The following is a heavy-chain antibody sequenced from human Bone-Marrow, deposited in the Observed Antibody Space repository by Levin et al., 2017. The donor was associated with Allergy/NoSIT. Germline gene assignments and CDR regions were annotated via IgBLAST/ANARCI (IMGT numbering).Heavy chain of an antibody. CDR1: GGTFTDYA. CDR2: IAPIFGTT. V-gene: IGHV1-69*06. Sequence: ASVKVSCKASGGTFTDYAISWLRQAPGQGLEWMGGIAPIFGTTNYAQRFQGRVTITAHISTSTAYMELSSLTSDDTAMYYCARDDPQSSGGWYDAFDIWGQGTVVTVPS. J-gene: IGHJ3*02. D-gene: IGHD6-19*01. CDR3: ARDDPQSSGGWYDAFDI.